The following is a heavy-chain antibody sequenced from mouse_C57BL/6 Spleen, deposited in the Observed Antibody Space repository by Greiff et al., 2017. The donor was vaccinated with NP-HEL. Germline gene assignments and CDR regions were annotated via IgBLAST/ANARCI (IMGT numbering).Heavy chain of an antibody. D-gene: IGHD1-1*01. CDR2: IYPGDGDT. CDR3: AREDITTVRYYFDD. Sequence: QVQLQPSGPELVKPGASVKISCKASGYAFSSSWMNWVKQRPGTGLAWIGRIYPGDGDTNYNGTFKGKATLTADKSSSTAYMQLSSLTSEDSAVYFCAREDITTVRYYFDDWGKGTTLTVSS. CDR1: GYAFSSSW. V-gene: IGHV1-82*01. J-gene: IGHJ2*01.